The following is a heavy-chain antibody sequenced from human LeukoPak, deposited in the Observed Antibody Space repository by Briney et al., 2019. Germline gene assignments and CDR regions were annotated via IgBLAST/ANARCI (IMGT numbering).Heavy chain of an antibody. Sequence: SETLSLTCTVSGGSISSYYWSWIRQPPGKGLEWIGYIYYSGSTNYNPSLKSRVTISVDTSKNQFSLKLSSVTAADTAVYYCARGPHLTYGDYNWFDPWGQGTLVTVSS. J-gene: IGHJ5*02. V-gene: IGHV4-59*01. CDR1: GGSISSYY. CDR2: IYYSGST. CDR3: ARGPHLTYGDYNWFDP. D-gene: IGHD4-17*01.